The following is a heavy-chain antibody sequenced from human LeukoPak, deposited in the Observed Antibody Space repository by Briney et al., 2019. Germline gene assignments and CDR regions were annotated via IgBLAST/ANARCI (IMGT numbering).Heavy chain of an antibody. D-gene: IGHD3-22*01. CDR3: ARTYYYDSSGPLLTGYYFDY. CDR2: ISYDGSNK. CDR1: GFTLSSYA. J-gene: IGHJ4*02. Sequence: PGGSLRLSCAASGFTLSSYAMHWVRQAPGKGLEWVAVISYDGSNKYYADSVKGRFTISRDNSKNTLYLQMNSLRAEDTAVYYCARTYYYDSSGPLLTGYYFDYWGQGTLVTVSS. V-gene: IGHV3-30-3*01.